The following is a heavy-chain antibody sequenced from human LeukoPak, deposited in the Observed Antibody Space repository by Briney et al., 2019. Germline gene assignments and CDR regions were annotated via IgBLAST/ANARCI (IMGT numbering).Heavy chain of an antibody. CDR3: ARRGESTSYGDYRFDY. V-gene: IGHV3-53*01. CDR1: GLTVSSSY. J-gene: IGHJ4*02. Sequence: GGSLRLSCAASGLTVSSSYMSWVRQAPGKGLEWVSVLYSGGNTYYADSVKGRFTISRDNSKNTLFLQMNSLRAEDTAVYYCARRGESTSYGDYRFDYWGQGTLVTVSS. CDR2: LYSGGNT. D-gene: IGHD4-17*01.